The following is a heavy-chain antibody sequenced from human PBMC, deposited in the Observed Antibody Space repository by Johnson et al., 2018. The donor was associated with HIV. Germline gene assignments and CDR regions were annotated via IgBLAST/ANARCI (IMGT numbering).Heavy chain of an antibody. CDR2: ISYDGSNK. Sequence: QVQLVESGGGVVQPGRSLRLSCAASGFTFSSYGMHWVRQAPGKGLEWVAVISYDGSNKYYADSVKGRFTISRDNSKNTLYLQMHSLRVDDTAVYFCAKDRTNWGYDAFDVWGQGTMVTVSS. CDR3: AKDRTNWGYDAFDV. D-gene: IGHD7-27*01. CDR1: GFTFSSYG. J-gene: IGHJ3*01. V-gene: IGHV3-30*18.